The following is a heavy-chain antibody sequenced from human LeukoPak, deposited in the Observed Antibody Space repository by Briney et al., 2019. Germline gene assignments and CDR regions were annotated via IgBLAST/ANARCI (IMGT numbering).Heavy chain of an antibody. V-gene: IGHV3-23*01. CDR1: GFTFSSYA. Sequence: GSLRLSCAASGFTFSSYAMSWVRQAPGKGLEWVSAISGSGGSTYYADSVKGRFTISRDNSKNTLYLRMNSLRAEDTAVYYCAKAPYSSGWYWLDYWGQGTLVTVSS. CDR2: ISGSGGST. CDR3: AKAPYSSGWYWLDY. D-gene: IGHD6-19*01. J-gene: IGHJ4*02.